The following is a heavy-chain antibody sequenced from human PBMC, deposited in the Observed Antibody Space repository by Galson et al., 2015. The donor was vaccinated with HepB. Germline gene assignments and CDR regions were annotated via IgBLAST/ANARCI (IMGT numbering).Heavy chain of an antibody. CDR2: IYYSGST. CDR3: ARLGSSGWHQNRNFDY. CDR1: GGSISSYY. D-gene: IGHD6-19*01. V-gene: IGHV4-59*08. J-gene: IGHJ4*02. Sequence: SETLSLTCTVSGGSISSYYWSWIRQPPGKGLEWIGYIYYSGSTNYNPSLKSRVTISVDTSKNQFSLKLSSVTAADTAVYYCARLGSSGWHQNRNFDYWGQGTLVTVSS.